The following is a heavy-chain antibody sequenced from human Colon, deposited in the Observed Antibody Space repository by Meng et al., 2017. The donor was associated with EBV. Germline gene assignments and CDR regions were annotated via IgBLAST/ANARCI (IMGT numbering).Heavy chain of an antibody. CDR3: ASPLGILGIVDL. J-gene: IGHJ2*01. Sequence: RPEPGPGMVKLWEALSLTCTVSGGSISISSYYWGWIRQPPGKGLGWIGSIYYSGSTYYNPSRKSRVTISVDTAKNQFSLKLSSVTAADTAVYYCASPLGILGIVDLWGRGTLVTVSS. V-gene: IGHV4-39*01. D-gene: IGHD7-27*01. CDR2: IYYSGST. CDR1: GGSISISSYY.